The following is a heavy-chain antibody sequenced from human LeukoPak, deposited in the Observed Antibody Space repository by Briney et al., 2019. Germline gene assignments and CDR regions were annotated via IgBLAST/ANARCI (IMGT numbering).Heavy chain of an antibody. J-gene: IGHJ6*03. CDR1: GYTFTSYG. D-gene: IGHD5-18*01. V-gene: IGHV1-18*01. CDR3: ARVIPDTAMVKYYYYYYMDV. Sequence: GASVKVSCKASGYTFTSYGISWVRQAPGQGLEWMGWISAYNGNTNYAQKLQGRVTMTTDTSTSTAYMELRSLRSDDTAVYYCARVIPDTAMVKYYYYYYMDVWGKGTTVTVSS. CDR2: ISAYNGNT.